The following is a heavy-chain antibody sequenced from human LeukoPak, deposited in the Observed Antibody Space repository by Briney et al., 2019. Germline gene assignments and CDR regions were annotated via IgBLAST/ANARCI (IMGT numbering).Heavy chain of an antibody. CDR3: ARDVYGSGSYYNVEGY. Sequence: ASVKVSCKASGYTFTSYGISWVRQAPGQGLEWMGWINPNSGGTNYAQKFQGRVTMTRDTSISTAYMELSRLRSDDTAVYYCARDVYGSGSYYNVEGYWGQGTLVTVSS. V-gene: IGHV1-2*02. CDR1: GYTFTSYG. CDR2: INPNSGGT. D-gene: IGHD3-10*01. J-gene: IGHJ4*02.